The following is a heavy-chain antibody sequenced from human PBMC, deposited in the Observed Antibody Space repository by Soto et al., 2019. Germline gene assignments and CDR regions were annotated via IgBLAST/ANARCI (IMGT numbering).Heavy chain of an antibody. CDR1: GFTFSSYG. D-gene: IGHD3-10*01. J-gene: IGHJ6*02. Sequence: QVQLVESGGGVVQPGRSLRLSCAASGFTFSSYGMHWVRQAPGKGLEWVAVISYDGSNKYYADSVKGRFTISRDNSKNTLYLQMNSLRAEDTAVYYCAKDGPREFPYYYYGMDVWGQGTTVTVS. V-gene: IGHV3-30*18. CDR3: AKDGPREFPYYYYGMDV. CDR2: ISYDGSNK.